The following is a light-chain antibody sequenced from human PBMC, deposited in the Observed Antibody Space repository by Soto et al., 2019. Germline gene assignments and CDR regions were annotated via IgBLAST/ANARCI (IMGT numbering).Light chain of an antibody. V-gene: IGKV1-33*01. CDR2: DAS. CDR1: QDISNY. CDR3: QQYDNPLT. J-gene: IGKJ4*01. Sequence: DIQMTQSPSSLSASVGDRVAITGQASQDISNYLNWYQQKPGKAPKLLIYDASNLETGVPSRFSGSGSGTDFTFTISSLQPEDIATYYCQQYDNPLTFGGGTQVEIK.